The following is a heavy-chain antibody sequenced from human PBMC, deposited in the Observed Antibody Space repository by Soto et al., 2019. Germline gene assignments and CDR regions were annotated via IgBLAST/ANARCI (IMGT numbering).Heavy chain of an antibody. CDR1: GGSISSYY. CDR3: TRHAPLERQRGAFDL. V-gene: IGHV4-59*08. D-gene: IGHD1-1*01. CDR2: IYYSGST. J-gene: IGHJ3*01. Sequence: SETLSLTCTVSGGSISSYYWSWTRQPPGKGLEWIGYIYYSGSTNYNPSLKSRVTISVDTSKNQFSLKLSSVTAAVTAVYYCTRHAPLERQRGAFDLWGQGTMVTVPS.